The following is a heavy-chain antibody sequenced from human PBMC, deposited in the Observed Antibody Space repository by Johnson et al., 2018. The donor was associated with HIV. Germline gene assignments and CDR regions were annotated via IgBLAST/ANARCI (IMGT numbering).Heavy chain of an antibody. CDR2: IWYDGSNK. V-gene: IGHV3-33*01. Sequence: QVQLVESGGGVVQPGRSLRLSCAASGFTFSSYGMHWVRQAPGKGLEWVAVIWYDGSNKYYADSVKGRFTISRDNSKNTLYLQMNSLRAEDTAVYYCARSMTTVTVAFDIWGQGTMVTVS. CDR1: GFTFSSYG. J-gene: IGHJ3*02. D-gene: IGHD4-17*01. CDR3: ARSMTTVTVAFDI.